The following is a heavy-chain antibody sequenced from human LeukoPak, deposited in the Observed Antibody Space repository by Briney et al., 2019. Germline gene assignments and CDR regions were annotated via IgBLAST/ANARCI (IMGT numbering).Heavy chain of an antibody. CDR1: GGSVTSGSYY. CDR2: IPTSGST. CDR3: ARGAALAIDY. Sequence: SETLSPTCSVSGGSVTSGSYYWSWIRQPAGKGLEWIGRIPTSGSTNYNPSLKSRVTMSLDTSKNQFSLKLNSLTAADTAVYYCARGAALAIDYWGQGALVTVSS. J-gene: IGHJ4*02. V-gene: IGHV4-61*02. D-gene: IGHD2-15*01.